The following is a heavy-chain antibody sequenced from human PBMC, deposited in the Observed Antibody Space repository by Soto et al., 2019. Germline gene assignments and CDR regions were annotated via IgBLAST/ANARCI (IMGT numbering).Heavy chain of an antibody. D-gene: IGHD1-1*01. CDR1: GFTFSSYG. Sequence: GGSLRLSCAASGFTFSSYGMHWVRQAPGKGLEWVAVISYDGSNKYYADSVKGRFTISRDNAKNSLYLQMNSLRAEDTALYYCAKDLSFTGNCFDYWGQGTLVTVSS. V-gene: IGHV3-30*18. J-gene: IGHJ4*02. CDR2: ISYDGSNK. CDR3: AKDLSFTGNCFDY.